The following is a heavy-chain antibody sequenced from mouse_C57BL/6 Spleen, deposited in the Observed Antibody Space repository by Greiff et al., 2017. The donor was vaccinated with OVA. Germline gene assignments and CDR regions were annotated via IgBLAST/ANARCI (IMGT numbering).Heavy chain of an antibody. CDR2: IDPSDSYT. CDR3: ARDYYGSRRVPEY. J-gene: IGHJ2*01. V-gene: IGHV1-50*01. Sequence: QVQLKQPGAELVKPGASVKLSCKASGYTFTSYWMQWVKQRPGQGLEWIGEIDPSDSYTNYNQKFKGKATLTVDTSSSTAYMQLSSLTSEDSAVYYCARDYYGSRRVPEYWGQGTTLTVSS. D-gene: IGHD1-1*01. CDR1: GYTFTSYW.